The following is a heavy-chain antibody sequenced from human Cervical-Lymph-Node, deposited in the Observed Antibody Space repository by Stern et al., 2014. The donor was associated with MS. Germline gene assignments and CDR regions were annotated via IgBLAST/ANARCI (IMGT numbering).Heavy chain of an antibody. V-gene: IGHV5-51*01. D-gene: IGHD4-17*01. Sequence: EVQLVQSGQKGKKPGGPRRTSGRGPETSLTANWTAWGGRRPGKAREGMGIIYPGDSDTRYSPSFQGQVTISADKSISTAYLQWSSLKASDTAMYYCARDYGDYAFDYWGQGTLVTVSS. CDR2: IYPGDSDT. CDR3: ARDYGDYAFDY. J-gene: IGHJ4*02. CDR1: ETSLTANW.